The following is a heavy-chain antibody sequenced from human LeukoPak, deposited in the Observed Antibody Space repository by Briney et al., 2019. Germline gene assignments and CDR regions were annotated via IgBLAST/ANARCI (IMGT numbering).Heavy chain of an antibody. Sequence: SVKVSCKASGGTFSSYAISWVRQAPGHGLEWMGRMIPIFGTANYAQKFQGRVTITTDESTSTAYMELSSLRSEDTAVYYCARDGTAVVVVAATHRAFDIWGQGTMVTVSS. CDR1: GGTFSSYA. V-gene: IGHV1-69*05. CDR2: MIPIFGTA. J-gene: IGHJ3*02. CDR3: ARDGTAVVVVAATHRAFDI. D-gene: IGHD2-15*01.